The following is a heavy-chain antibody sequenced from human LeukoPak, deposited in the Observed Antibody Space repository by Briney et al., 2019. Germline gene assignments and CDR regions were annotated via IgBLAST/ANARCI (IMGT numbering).Heavy chain of an antibody. V-gene: IGHV3-30*03. CDR3: ARDKNYYGSGSPSLDAFDI. CDR2: ISYDGSNR. J-gene: IGHJ3*02. CDR1: GFTFSNFG. D-gene: IGHD3-10*01. Sequence: GGSLRLSCAASGFTFSNFGMHWVRQAPGQGLEWVAVISYDGSNRYYADSVKGRFTISKDSSKNTLYLHMNSLRAEDTAVYYCARDKNYYGSGSPSLDAFDIWGQGTMVTVSS.